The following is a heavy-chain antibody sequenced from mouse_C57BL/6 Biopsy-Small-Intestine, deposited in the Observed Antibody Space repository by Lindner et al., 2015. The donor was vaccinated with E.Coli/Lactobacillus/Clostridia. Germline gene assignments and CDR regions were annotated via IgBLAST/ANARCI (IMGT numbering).Heavy chain of an antibody. Sequence: SVKVSCKTSGYTFTNYAVSWVRQAPGQGLQWVGWISAASGDTKYAEEVQGRLHMTTDTSTTTAYMEMRSLRSDDTAVYFCARSRKGYYYDISDYYYFDYWGQGTLVTVSS. CDR2: ISAASGDT. CDR1: GYTFTNYA. J-gene: IGHJ4*01. D-gene: IGHD1-1*02. V-gene: IGHV1-84*02. CDR3: ARSRKGYYYDISDYYYFDY.